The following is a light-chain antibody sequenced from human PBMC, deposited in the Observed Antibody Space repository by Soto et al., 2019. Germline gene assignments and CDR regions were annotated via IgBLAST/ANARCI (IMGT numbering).Light chain of an antibody. V-gene: IGLV2-14*01. Sequence: QSALTQPASVSGSPGQSITISCTGTSSDVGGYNYVSWYQQHPGKAPKLTIYEVSNRPSGVSNRFSGSKSGNTASLTISGLQAEDEADYYCSSYTSSSFLPFGTGTKVTVL. CDR3: SSYTSSSFLP. J-gene: IGLJ1*01. CDR1: SSDVGGYNY. CDR2: EVS.